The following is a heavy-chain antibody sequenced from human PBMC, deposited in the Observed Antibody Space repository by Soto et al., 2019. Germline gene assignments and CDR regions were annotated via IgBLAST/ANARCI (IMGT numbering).Heavy chain of an antibody. CDR3: AKFPADEWWLPQVRDFGL. CDR1: GFTFSSYA. J-gene: IGHJ2*01. D-gene: IGHD2-15*01. CDR2: ISGSGGNT. V-gene: IGHV3-23*01. Sequence: EVQLLESGGGLVQPGGSLRLSCAASGFTFSSYAISWVRQAPGKGLEWVSGISGSGGNTYYADSVKGRFTISRDNSKNSGSLQMNSLRAEDTGVYYCAKFPADEWWLPQVRDFGLWGRGSLVTVSS.